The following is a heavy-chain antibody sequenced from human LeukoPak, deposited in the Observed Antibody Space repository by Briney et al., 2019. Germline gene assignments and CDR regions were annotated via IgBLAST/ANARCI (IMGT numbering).Heavy chain of an antibody. CDR3: ARGYSSSWYFYYYMDG. Sequence: GGSLRLSCVASGFTVSSNYMSWVRQAPGKGLEWVSVIYSGGSTYYADSVKGRFTISRDNSKNTLYLQMNSLRAEDTAVYYCARGYSSSWYFYYYMDGCGKGTTVTVSS. V-gene: IGHV3-66*02. CDR2: IYSGGST. D-gene: IGHD6-13*01. CDR1: GFTVSSNY. J-gene: IGHJ6*03.